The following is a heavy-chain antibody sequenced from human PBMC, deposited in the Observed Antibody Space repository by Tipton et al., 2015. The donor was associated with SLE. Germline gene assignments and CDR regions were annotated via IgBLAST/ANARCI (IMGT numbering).Heavy chain of an antibody. V-gene: IGHV4-31*03. J-gene: IGHJ5*02. CDR3: ARGASPPATAGTVWFDP. D-gene: IGHD1-1*01. Sequence: TLSLTCTVSGDSISSGVYYWSWICQRPGKGLEWFGYIHHSGSTYYSPSLKSRVTISVDTSKNQFSLKLSSVTAADTAVYYCARGASPPATAGTVWFDPWGQGALVTVSS. CDR2: IHHSGST. CDR1: GDSISSGVYY.